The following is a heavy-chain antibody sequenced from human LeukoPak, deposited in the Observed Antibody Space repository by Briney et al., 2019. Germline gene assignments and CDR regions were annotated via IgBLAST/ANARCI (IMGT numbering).Heavy chain of an antibody. D-gene: IGHD3-10*01. CDR1: GGSISSGSYY. V-gene: IGHV4-61*02. Sequence: SETLSLTCTVSGGSISSGSYYWSWIRQPAGKGLEWIGRIYTSGSTNYNPSLKSRVTISVDTSKNQFSLKLSSVTAADTAVYYCARDDGYYGSGSYADWGQGTLVTVSS. CDR2: IYTSGST. CDR3: ARDDGYYGSGSYAD. J-gene: IGHJ4*02.